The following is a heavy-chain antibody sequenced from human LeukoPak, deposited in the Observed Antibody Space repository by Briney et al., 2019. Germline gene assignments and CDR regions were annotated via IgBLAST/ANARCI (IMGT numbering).Heavy chain of an antibody. J-gene: IGHJ5*02. D-gene: IGHD3-10*01. CDR3: ARLPMVRGVITYWFDP. Sequence: SQTLSLTCTVSGGSISSGSYYWGWIRQPPGKGLEWIGSIYYSGSTYYNPSLKSRVTISVDTSKNQFSLKLSSVTAADTAVYYCARLPMVRGVITYWFDPWGQGTLVTVSS. V-gene: IGHV4-39*01. CDR1: GGSISSGSYY. CDR2: IYYSGST.